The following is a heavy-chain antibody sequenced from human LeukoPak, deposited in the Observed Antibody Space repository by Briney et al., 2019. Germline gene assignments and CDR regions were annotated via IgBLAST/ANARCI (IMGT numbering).Heavy chain of an antibody. CDR2: INQNGSER. J-gene: IGHJ4*02. CDR1: GFTVSSNY. CDR3: VRKGFSGYERPFDY. V-gene: IGHV3-7*02. D-gene: IGHD5-12*01. Sequence: GGSLRLSCAASGFTVSSNYMSWVRQAPGKGLEWVASINQNGSERYYVDSVKGRFTVSRDNAANSQFLQVSSLRVEDTAVYYCVRKGFSGYERPFDYWGQGIRVAVSS.